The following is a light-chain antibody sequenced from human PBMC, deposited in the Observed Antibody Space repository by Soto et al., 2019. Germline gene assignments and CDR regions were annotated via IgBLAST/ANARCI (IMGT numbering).Light chain of an antibody. CDR3: QQYDNLSLT. CDR2: DAS. V-gene: IGKV1-33*01. CDR1: QDISNY. J-gene: IGKJ4*01. Sequence: DIQMTQSPSSLSASVGDRVTITCQASQDISNYLNCYQQKPGKAPKLLIYDASNLETEVPSRFSGSGSGTDFTFTISSLQPEDIATYYCQQYDNLSLTFGGGTKVEIK.